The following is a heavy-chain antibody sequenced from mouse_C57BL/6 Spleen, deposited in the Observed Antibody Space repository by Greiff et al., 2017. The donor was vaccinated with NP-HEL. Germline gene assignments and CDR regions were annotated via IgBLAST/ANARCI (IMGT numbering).Heavy chain of an antibody. CDR3: ARNGYMAGYFDV. CDR1: GFTFSDYY. V-gene: IGHV5-12*01. J-gene: IGHJ1*03. CDR2: ISNGGGST. D-gene: IGHD2-2*01. Sequence: EVQLVESGGGLVQPGGSLKLSCAASGFTFSDYYMYWVRQTPEKRLEWVAYISNGGGSTYYPDTVKGRFTISRDNAKNTLYLQVSRLKSEDTAMYYCARNGYMAGYFDVWGTGTTVTVSS.